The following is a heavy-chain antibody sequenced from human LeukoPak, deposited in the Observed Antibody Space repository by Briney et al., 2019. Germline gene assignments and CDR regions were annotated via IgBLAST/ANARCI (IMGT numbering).Heavy chain of an antibody. V-gene: IGHV3-23*01. Sequence: PGGSLRLSCAASGFTFRSYVMSWVRQAPGKGLEWVSAISGNGGSTYYADSVKGRFTISRDNSKSTLYLQMNSLRAGDTVVYYCAKGEREWLLKQYYFDYWGQGTLVTVSS. CDR1: GFTFRSYV. CDR2: ISGNGGST. J-gene: IGHJ4*02. D-gene: IGHD3-3*01. CDR3: AKGEREWLLKQYYFDY.